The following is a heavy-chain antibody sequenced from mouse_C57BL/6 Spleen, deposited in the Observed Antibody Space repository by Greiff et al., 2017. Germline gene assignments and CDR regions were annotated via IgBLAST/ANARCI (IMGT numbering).Heavy chain of an antibody. CDR3: ALANLVQGLYFDY. CDR1: GFNIKDDY. J-gene: IGHJ2*01. CDR2: IDHEDGEN. V-gene: IGHV14-2*01. Sequence: VQLQQSGAELVKPGASVKLSCTASGFNIKDDYMHWVKQRTEQGLEWIGRIDHEDGENKNAPKFQCKATITADTSSNKAYLQLSSLTSEDTAVYYCALANLVQGLYFDYWGQGTTLTVSS. D-gene: IGHD6-1*01.